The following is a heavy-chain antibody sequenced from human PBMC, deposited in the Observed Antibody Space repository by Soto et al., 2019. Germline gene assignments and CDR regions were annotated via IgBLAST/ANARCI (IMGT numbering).Heavy chain of an antibody. D-gene: IGHD3-9*01. V-gene: IGHV1-69*13. CDR2: IIPIFGTA. Sequence: VKVSCKASGGTFSSYAISWVRQAPGQGLEWMGGIIPIFGTANYAQKFQGRVTITADESTSTAYMELSSLRSEDTAVYYCARAVLRYFDWGYYYGMDVWGQGTTVTVSS. CDR3: ARAVLRYFDWGYYYGMDV. J-gene: IGHJ6*02. CDR1: GGTFSSYA.